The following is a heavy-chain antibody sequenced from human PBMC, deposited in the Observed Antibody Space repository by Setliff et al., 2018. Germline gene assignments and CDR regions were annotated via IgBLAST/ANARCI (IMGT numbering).Heavy chain of an antibody. CDR3: ATLIKYSSSWPHDAFDI. Sequence: WASVKVSCKASGYTFTSYDINWVRQATGQGLEWMGWMNPNSGSTGYAQKFQGRVTMTRNTSISTAYMELSSLRSEDTAVYYCATLIKYSSSWPHDAFDIWGQGTMVTVSS. CDR1: GYTFTSYD. CDR2: MNPNSGST. J-gene: IGHJ3*02. D-gene: IGHD6-13*01. V-gene: IGHV1-8*01.